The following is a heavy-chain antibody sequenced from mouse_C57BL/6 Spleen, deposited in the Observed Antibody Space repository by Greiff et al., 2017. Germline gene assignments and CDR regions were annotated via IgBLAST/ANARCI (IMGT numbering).Heavy chain of an antibody. D-gene: IGHD2-14*01. Sequence: VQLQQSGPELVKPGASVKIPCKASGYTFTDYNMDWVKQSHGKSLEWIGDINPNNGGTIYNQKFKGKATLTVDKSSSTAYMELRSLTSEDTAVYYGARRAYYRYYAMDYWGQGTSVTVSS. J-gene: IGHJ4*01. CDR3: ARRAYYRYYAMDY. CDR1: GYTFTDYN. V-gene: IGHV1-18*01. CDR2: INPNNGGT.